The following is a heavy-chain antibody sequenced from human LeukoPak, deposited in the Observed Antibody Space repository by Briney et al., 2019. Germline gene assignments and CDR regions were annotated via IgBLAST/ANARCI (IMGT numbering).Heavy chain of an antibody. CDR3: AKGGLLWFGELYPFDY. CDR1: GGTFSSYA. J-gene: IGHJ4*02. D-gene: IGHD3-10*01. Sequence: ASVKVSCEASGGTFSSYAISWVRQAPGQGLEWMGGIIPIFGTANYAQKFQGRVTITADESTSTAYMEPSSLRSEDTAVYYCAKGGLLWFGELYPFDYWGQGTLVTVSS. V-gene: IGHV1-69*13. CDR2: IIPIFGTA.